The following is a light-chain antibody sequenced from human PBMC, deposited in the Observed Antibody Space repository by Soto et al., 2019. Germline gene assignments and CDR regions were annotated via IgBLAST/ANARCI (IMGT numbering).Light chain of an antibody. CDR1: QSISRQ. CDR3: LQYQSYWT. CDR2: QAS. V-gene: IGKV1-5*03. Sequence: DIQMTQSPSTLTASVGDRVSITCRASQSISRQLAWYQQKPGKAPNLLIYQASNLETGVPSRFTGSGSGTEFTLIISSLQPYDLATYYCLQYQSYWTFGQGTKVEVK. J-gene: IGKJ1*01.